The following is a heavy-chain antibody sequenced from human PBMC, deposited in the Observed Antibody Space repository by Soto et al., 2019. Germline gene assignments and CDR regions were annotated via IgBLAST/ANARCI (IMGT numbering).Heavy chain of an antibody. V-gene: IGHV4-39*01. CDR1: GGSITSSSHF. J-gene: IGHJ5*02. Sequence: SETLSLTCSASGGSITSSSHFWGWVRQPPGKGLEWIGTIYFTGNTYYTPSLKSRLTMSIDTSKSEFSLRLNSVTAADTAVYYCAGQTFTIAAASYGRSNWFDPWGPGALVTVSS. D-gene: IGHD6-25*01. CDR3: AGQTFTIAAASYGRSNWFDP. CDR2: IYFTGNT.